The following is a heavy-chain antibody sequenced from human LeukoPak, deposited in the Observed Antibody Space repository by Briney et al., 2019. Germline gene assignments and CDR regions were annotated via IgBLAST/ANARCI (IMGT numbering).Heavy chain of an antibody. CDR3: TRDSTTFRFGY. J-gene: IGHJ4*02. CDR1: GFRVSNNY. CDR2: IYSDSIT. Sequence: GGSLRLSCAGSGFRVSNNYMSWVRQAPGKGLEWVSIIYSDSITYYGDSVKGRFTISRDNSKNTLYLQMSSLRAEDTAVHYCTRDSTTFRFGYWGQGNLVTVSS. D-gene: IGHD4-11*01. V-gene: IGHV3-53*01.